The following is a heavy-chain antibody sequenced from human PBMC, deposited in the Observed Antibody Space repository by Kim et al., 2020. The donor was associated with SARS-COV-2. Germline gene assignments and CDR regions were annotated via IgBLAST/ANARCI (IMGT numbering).Heavy chain of an antibody. CDR2: INHSGST. D-gene: IGHD6-13*01. V-gene: IGHV4-34*01. J-gene: IGHJ4*01. CDR3: ARGRSSSWSILPYFDY. Sequence: SETLSLTCAVYGGSFSGYYWSWIRQPPGKGLEWIGEINHSGSTNYNPSLKSRVTISVDTSKNQFSLKLSSVTAADTAVYYCARGRSSSWSILPYFDYWG. CDR1: GGSFSGYY.